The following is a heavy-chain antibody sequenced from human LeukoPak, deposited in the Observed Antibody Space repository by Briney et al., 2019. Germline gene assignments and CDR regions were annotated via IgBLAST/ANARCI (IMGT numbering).Heavy chain of an antibody. CDR1: GGTFSSYA. V-gene: IGHV1-3*01. CDR3: ARSSYGYFPRVDY. CDR2: INAGNGNT. J-gene: IGHJ4*02. D-gene: IGHD5-18*01. Sequence: GASVKVSCKASGGTFSSYAISWVRQAPGQGLEWMGWINAGNGNTKYSQKFQGRVTITRDTSASTAYMELSSLRSEDTAVYYCARSSYGYFPRVDYWGQGTLVTVSS.